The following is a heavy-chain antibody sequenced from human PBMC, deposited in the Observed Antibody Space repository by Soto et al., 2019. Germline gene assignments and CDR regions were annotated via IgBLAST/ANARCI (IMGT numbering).Heavy chain of an antibody. V-gene: IGHV5-51*01. J-gene: IGHJ5*02. CDR3: ARDGDYYENWFDP. CDR2: IYPGDSNT. CDR1: GYTFTSYW. D-gene: IGHD3-22*01. Sequence: GESLKISCKGSGYTFTSYWIGWVRQLPRKGLEWMGIIYPGDSNTRYSPSFQGQVAISADKSISTAYLQWSSLKASDTAVYYCARDGDYYENWFDPWGQGTLVTVSS.